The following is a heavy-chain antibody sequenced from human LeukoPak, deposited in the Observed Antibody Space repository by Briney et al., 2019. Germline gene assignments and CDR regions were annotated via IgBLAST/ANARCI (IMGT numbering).Heavy chain of an antibody. Sequence: GRSLRLSCAASGFTFSSYAMSWDRQAPGKGLEWVSGISGSGGSTYYADSMRGRFTISRDNSKNTLYLQVNGPRAEDTAVYYCAKDRFGPNGYAGLYFDYWGQGTLVTVSS. D-gene: IGHD5-12*01. CDR1: GFTFSSYA. CDR3: AKDRFGPNGYAGLYFDY. CDR2: ISGSGGST. V-gene: IGHV3-23*01. J-gene: IGHJ4*02.